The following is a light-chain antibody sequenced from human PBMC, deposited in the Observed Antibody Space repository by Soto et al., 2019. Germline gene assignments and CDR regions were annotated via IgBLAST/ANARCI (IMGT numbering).Light chain of an antibody. CDR3: QQRSNRPPT. J-gene: IGKJ5*01. CDR1: QSISSY. CDR2: DTS. Sequence: EIVLTQSPATLYLSPGERATLSCRASQSISSYLAWYRQKPGQAPRLLMYDTSNRATGIPGRFSGSGSGTDVTLTISSLEPEDLAVYYCQQRSNRPPTLGQGTRLEIK. V-gene: IGKV3-11*01.